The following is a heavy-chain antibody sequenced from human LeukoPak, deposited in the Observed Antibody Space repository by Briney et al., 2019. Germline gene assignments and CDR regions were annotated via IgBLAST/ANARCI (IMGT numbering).Heavy chain of an antibody. V-gene: IGHV4-31*03. CDR1: GGSISSGGYY. CDR3: ARTTVTTWVTFDL. Sequence: SQTLSLTCTVSGGSISSGGYYWSWIRQHPGKGLEWIGYIYYSGSTYYDPSLKSRVTISVDTSKNQFSLKLSSVTAADTAVYYCARTTVTTWVTFDLWGRGTLVTVPS. J-gene: IGHJ2*01. D-gene: IGHD4-11*01. CDR2: IYYSGST.